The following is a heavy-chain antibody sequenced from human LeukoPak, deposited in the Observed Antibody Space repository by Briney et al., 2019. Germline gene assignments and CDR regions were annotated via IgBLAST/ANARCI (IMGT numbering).Heavy chain of an antibody. Sequence: GGSLRLSCAASGFTFSSYAMSWVRQAPGKGLEWVSAINGSGGRTYYADSVKGRFTISRDNSKNTLYLQMNSLRAEDTGVYYCAKIGPSRTMVRGVMPNWFDPWGQGTLVTVSS. CDR2: INGSGGRT. CDR3: AKIGPSRTMVRGVMPNWFDP. V-gene: IGHV3-23*01. CDR1: GFTFSSYA. J-gene: IGHJ5*02. D-gene: IGHD3-10*01.